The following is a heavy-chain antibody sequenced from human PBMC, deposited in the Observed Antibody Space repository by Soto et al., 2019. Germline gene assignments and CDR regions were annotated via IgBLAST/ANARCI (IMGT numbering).Heavy chain of an antibody. CDR3: ARGLSGYYGFDY. CDR2: IKGDGTNT. Sequence: EVQLVESGGGLVQFGGSLRLSCAASGFTFSSYWMHWVRQVPGKGLVWVSRIKGDGTNTGYADSVKGRFTISRDNVKNALYLPMNSLRAEDTAVYYCARGLSGYYGFDYWGQGPLVTVSS. J-gene: IGHJ4*02. V-gene: IGHV3-74*01. D-gene: IGHD5-12*01. CDR1: GFTFSSYW.